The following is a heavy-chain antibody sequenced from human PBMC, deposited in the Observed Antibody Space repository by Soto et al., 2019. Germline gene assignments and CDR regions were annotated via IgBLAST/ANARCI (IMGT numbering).Heavy chain of an antibody. D-gene: IGHD3-3*01. CDR2: IYHSGST. CDR1: GYSISSGYY. Sequence: PSETLSLTCAVSGYSISSGYYWGWIRQPPGKGLEWIGSIYHSGSTYYNPSLKSRVTISVDTSKNQFSLKLSSVTAADTAVYYCARVPYDFWSGYSARDHNNWFDPWGQGTLVTVS. CDR3: ARVPYDFWSGYSARDHNNWFDP. J-gene: IGHJ5*02. V-gene: IGHV4-38-2*01.